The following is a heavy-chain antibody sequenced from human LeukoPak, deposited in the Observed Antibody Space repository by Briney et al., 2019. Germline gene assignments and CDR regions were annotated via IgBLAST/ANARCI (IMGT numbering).Heavy chain of an antibody. D-gene: IGHD6-6*01. CDR1: GFTFSSYA. V-gene: IGHV3-23*01. CDR2: ISGSGGST. J-gene: IGHJ4*02. Sequence: PGGSLRLSCAASGFTFSSYAMSWVRQAPGKGLEWVSAISGSGGSTYYADSVKGRFTISRDNSKNTLYLQMNSLRAEDTAVYYCAKDRPIVIIAARSRYYFDYWGQGTLVTVSS. CDR3: AKDRPIVIIAARSRYYFDY.